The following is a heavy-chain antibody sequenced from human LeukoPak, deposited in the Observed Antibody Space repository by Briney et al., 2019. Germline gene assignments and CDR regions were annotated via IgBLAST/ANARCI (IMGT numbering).Heavy chain of an antibody. J-gene: IGHJ5*02. Sequence: SETLSLTCTVSGGSISSSYRSWIRQPPGKGLEWIGYIHYSGSTNYNPSLKSRATISVDTSKAHFSLKLSSATAADTAVYYCARHDPGWFDTWGQGTLVTVSS. CDR3: ARHDPGWFDT. CDR1: GGSISSSY. V-gene: IGHV4-59*08. D-gene: IGHD7-27*01. CDR2: IHYSGST.